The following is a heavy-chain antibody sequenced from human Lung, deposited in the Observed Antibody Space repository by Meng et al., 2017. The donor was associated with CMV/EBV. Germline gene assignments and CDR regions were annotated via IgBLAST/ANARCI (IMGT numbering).Heavy chain of an antibody. CDR1: GYTFTGYH. J-gene: IGHJ5*02. V-gene: IGHV1-2*02. Sequence: VXVSCXASGYTFTGYHMHWVRQAPGQGLEWMGWINPNSGGTNYAQKFQGRVTKTRDTSISTDYMELSRLRSDDTAVYYCARELDLQLGYCSGGSCYGRGNWFDPWXQGTLVTVSS. CDR2: INPNSGGT. D-gene: IGHD2-15*01. CDR3: ARELDLQLGYCSGGSCYGRGNWFDP.